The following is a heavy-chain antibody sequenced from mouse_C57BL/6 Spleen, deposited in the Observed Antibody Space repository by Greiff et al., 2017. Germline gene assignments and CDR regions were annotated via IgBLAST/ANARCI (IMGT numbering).Heavy chain of an antibody. CDR1: GYAFSSSW. J-gene: IGHJ1*03. CDR3: ASEDFPRYFDV. CDR2: IYPGDGDT. Sequence: VQLQQSGPELVKPGASVKISCKASGYAFSSSWMNWVKQRPGKGLEWIGRIYPGDGDTNYNGKFKGKATLTADKSSSTAYMQRSSLTSEDSAVYFCASEDFPRYFDVWGTGTTVTVSS. V-gene: IGHV1-82*01.